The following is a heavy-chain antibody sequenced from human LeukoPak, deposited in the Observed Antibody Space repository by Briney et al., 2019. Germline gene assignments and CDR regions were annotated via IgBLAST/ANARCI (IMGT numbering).Heavy chain of an antibody. V-gene: IGHV3-7*01. CDR2: IKQDGSEK. Sequence: GGSLRLSCAASGFTFSSYWMSWVRQAPGKGLEWVANIKQDGSEKYYVDSVKGRFTISRDNAKNSLYLQMNSLRAEDTAVYYCGRDLGYCSSTSCYGGGGYWGQGTLVTVSS. CDR1: GFTFSSYW. J-gene: IGHJ4*02. D-gene: IGHD2-2*01. CDR3: GRDLGYCSSTSCYGGGGY.